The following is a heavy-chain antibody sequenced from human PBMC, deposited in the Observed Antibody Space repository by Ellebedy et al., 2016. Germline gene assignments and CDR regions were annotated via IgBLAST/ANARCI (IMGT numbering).Heavy chain of an antibody. J-gene: IGHJ4*02. CDR2: ISYDGSNK. CDR3: ARENPDSSGNGVVGYYFDY. CDR1: GFTFSSYG. D-gene: IGHD3-22*01. V-gene: IGHV3-30*03. Sequence: GESLKISCAASGFTFSSYGMHWVRQAPGKGLEWVAVISYDGSNKYYADSVKGRFTISRDNSKNTLYLQMNSLRAEDTAVYYCARENPDSSGNGVVGYYFDYWGQGTLVTVSS.